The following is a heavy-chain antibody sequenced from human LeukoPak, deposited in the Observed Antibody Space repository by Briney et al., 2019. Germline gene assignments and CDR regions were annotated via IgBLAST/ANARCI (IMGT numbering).Heavy chain of an antibody. V-gene: IGHV4-39*07. CDR1: GGSISSSSNY. CDR3: AVETTPFDY. J-gene: IGHJ4*02. CDR2: IYYTGTT. Sequence: SETLSLTCTVSGGSISSSSNYWGWIRQPPGKGLEWIATIYYTGTTYYNPSLKSRVTISVDTSKNQFSLNLRSVTAADTAVYYCAVETTPFDYWGQGTLVTVSS. D-gene: IGHD1-1*01.